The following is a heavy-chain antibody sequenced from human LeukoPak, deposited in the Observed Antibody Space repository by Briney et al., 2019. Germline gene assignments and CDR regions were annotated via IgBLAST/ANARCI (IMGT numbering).Heavy chain of an antibody. Sequence: SETLSLTCTVSGGSISGYYWSWIRQPPGKGLEWIGEINHSGSTNYNPSLKSRVTISVDTSKNQFSLKLSSVTAADTAVYYCATDREGGSGRYYYYYMDVWGKGTTVTVS. D-gene: IGHD3-10*01. CDR1: GGSISGYY. CDR3: ATDREGGSGRYYYYYMDV. J-gene: IGHJ6*03. CDR2: INHSGST. V-gene: IGHV4-34*01.